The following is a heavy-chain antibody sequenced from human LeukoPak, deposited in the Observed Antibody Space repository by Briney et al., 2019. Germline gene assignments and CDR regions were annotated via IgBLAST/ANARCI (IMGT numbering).Heavy chain of an antibody. CDR2: INSDGSST. CDR1: GFTFSSYW. V-gene: IGHV3-74*01. CDR3: ARGEYDFWSGYYTGGGMDV. D-gene: IGHD3-3*01. J-gene: IGHJ6*02. Sequence: GGSLRLSCAASGFTFSSYWMHWVRHAPGKGLVWVSRINSDGSSTSYADSVKGRFTISRDNAKNTLYLQMNSLRAEDTAVYYCARGEYDFWSGYYTGGGMDVWGQGTTVTVSS.